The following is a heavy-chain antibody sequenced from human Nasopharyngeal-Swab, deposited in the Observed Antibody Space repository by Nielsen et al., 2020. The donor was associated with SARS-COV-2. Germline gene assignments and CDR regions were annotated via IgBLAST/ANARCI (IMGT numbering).Heavy chain of an antibody. Sequence: SETLSLTCTVSGGSISSYYWSWTRQPPGKGLEWIGHIYYSGITNYNPSLKSRVTISVDTSKNQFSLKLSSVTAADTAVYYCARASYYDFWSGYYRSDYYGMDVWGQGTTVTVSS. J-gene: IGHJ6*02. CDR3: ARASYYDFWSGYYRSDYYGMDV. CDR2: IYYSGIT. V-gene: IGHV4-59*01. CDR1: GGSISSYY. D-gene: IGHD3-3*01.